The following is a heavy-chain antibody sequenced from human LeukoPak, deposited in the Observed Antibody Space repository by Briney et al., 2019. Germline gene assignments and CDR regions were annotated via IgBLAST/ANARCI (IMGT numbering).Heavy chain of an antibody. CDR2: IGIDSGNT. J-gene: IGHJ4*02. Sequence: GGSLRLSCAASGFTFSDYSMNWVRQAPGKGLEWISYIGIDSGNTNYADSVKGRFTISGDKAKNSLYLQMNSLRVEDTAVYYCARDYKYAFDNWGQGTMVTVSS. V-gene: IGHV3-48*01. CDR3: ARDYKYAFDN. D-gene: IGHD5-24*01. CDR1: GFTFSDYS.